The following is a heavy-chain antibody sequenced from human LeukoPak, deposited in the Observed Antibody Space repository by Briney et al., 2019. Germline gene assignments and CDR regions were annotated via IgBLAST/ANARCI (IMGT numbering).Heavy chain of an antibody. Sequence: PGGSLRLSCAASGFTFSSYWMHWVRKAPGKGLVWVSRINSDGSSTSYADSVKGRFTISRDNAKNSLYLQMNSLRAEDTAVYYCARDVVPAAHLPGHLGYWGQGTLVTVSS. CDR2: INSDGSST. V-gene: IGHV3-74*01. J-gene: IGHJ4*02. CDR1: GFTFSSYW. D-gene: IGHD2-2*01. CDR3: ARDVVPAAHLPGHLGY.